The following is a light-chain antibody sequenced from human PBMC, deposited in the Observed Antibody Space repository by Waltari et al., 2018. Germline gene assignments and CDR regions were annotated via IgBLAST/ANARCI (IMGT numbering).Light chain of an antibody. J-gene: IGKJ4*01. CDR3: LQDYNYPRT. V-gene: IGKV1-6*01. Sequence: AIQLTQSPSSLSASVGDRVPITCRASQGIRNDLGWYQQKPGKAPKLLIYAASSLQSGVPSRFSGSGSGTDFTLTISSLQPEDFATYYCLQDYNYPRTFGGGTKVEIK. CDR1: QGIRND. CDR2: AAS.